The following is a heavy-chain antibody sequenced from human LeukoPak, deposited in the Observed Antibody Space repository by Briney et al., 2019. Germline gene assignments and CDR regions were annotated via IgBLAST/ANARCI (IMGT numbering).Heavy chain of an antibody. CDR3: ARRPSFNLEPPHYFDY. CDR2: ISGSGGST. D-gene: IGHD1-1*01. J-gene: IGHJ4*02. CDR1: RFTFSSYA. V-gene: IGHV3-23*01. Sequence: GGSLRLSCSVSRFTFSSYAMSWVRQAPGKGLEWVSGISGSGGSTYYADSVKGWFTISRDNSKNTLYLQMSSLRAEDTAVYYCARRPSFNLEPPHYFDYWGQGTLVTVSS.